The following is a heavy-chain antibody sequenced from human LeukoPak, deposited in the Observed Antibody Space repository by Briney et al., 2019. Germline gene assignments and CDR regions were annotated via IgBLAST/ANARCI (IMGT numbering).Heavy chain of an antibody. CDR1: GFTFSSYS. CDR2: ISSSSSYI. CDR3: ARDLFPGIAVAGTLRNWFDP. Sequence: GGSLRLSCAASGFTFSSYSMNWVRQAPGKGLEWVSSISSSSSYIYYADSVKGRFTISRDNAKNSLYLQMNSLRAEDTAVYYCARDLFPGIAVAGTLRNWFDPWGQGTLVTVSS. V-gene: IGHV3-21*01. D-gene: IGHD6-19*01. J-gene: IGHJ5*02.